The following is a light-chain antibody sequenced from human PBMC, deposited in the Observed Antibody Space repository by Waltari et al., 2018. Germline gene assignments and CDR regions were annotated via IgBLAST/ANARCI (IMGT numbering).Light chain of an antibody. V-gene: IGKV2-28*01. Sequence: DIVMTQSPLSLPVTPGEPASISCRSSLSLLHSNGYNYLDWYLPKPGQSPQLLIYLGSNRASGVPDRFSGSGSGTDFTLKISRVEAEDVGVYYCMQALQTPGTFGGGTKVEIK. CDR1: LSLLHSNGYNY. CDR3: MQALQTPGT. J-gene: IGKJ4*01. CDR2: LGS.